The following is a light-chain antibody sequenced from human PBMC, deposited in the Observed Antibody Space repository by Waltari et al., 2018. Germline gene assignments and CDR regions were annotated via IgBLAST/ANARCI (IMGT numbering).Light chain of an antibody. CDR1: SGSIASNY. CDR3: QSYDSTNLV. J-gene: IGLJ2*01. V-gene: IGLV6-57*01. Sequence: FLLTQPHSVSESPGKTVTISCTRSSGSIASNYLQWYQPRPGSSPTTVIYEDNQRPSGVPDRFSGSIDRSSNSASLTISGLKTEDEADYYCQSYDSTNLVFGGGTKLTVL. CDR2: EDN.